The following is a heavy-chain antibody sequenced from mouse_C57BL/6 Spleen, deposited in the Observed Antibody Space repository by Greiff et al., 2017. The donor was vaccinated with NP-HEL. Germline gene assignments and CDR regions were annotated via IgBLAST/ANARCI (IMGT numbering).Heavy chain of an antibody. D-gene: IGHD1-1*01. Sequence: VQLQQSGAELVKPGASVKMSCKASGYTFTSNWITWVKKRPGQGLERIGDIYPGSGSTNYNEKLKSKATLTVDTSSSTAYMQLSSRTSEDSAVYYCARDTTVVAPFDYWGQGTTLTVSS. CDR3: ARDTTVVAPFDY. V-gene: IGHV1-55*01. CDR2: IYPGSGST. CDR1: GYTFTSNW. J-gene: IGHJ2*01.